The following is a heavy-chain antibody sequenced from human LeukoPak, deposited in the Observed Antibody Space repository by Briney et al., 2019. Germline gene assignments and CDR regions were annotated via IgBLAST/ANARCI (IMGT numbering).Heavy chain of an antibody. V-gene: IGHV4-59*08. CDR3: AESSSGWLRV. CDR1: GGSVSDHY. J-gene: IGHJ4*02. CDR2: IYYNEAP. Sequence: PSETLSLTCSVSGGSVSDHYWSWIRQPPGKGLEWIAYIYYNEAPNYNPSLNARVTMSLDMSKNQFSLRLTSVTAADTAVYYCAESSSGWLRVWGQGTLVTVSS. D-gene: IGHD6-19*01.